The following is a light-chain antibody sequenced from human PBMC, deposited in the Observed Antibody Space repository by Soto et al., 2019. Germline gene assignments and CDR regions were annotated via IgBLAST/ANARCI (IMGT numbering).Light chain of an antibody. J-gene: IGKJ4*01. CDR1: QSVNIY. CDR3: QQYDDWLPLT. Sequence: EIVMTQSPATLSVSPGERATLSCRASQSVNIYLAWYQQKPGQAPRLLIFGASYRATGIPARFSGSGSGTEFKLTISSLLSEDFVVYFCQQYDDWLPLTFGGGTKVEIK. V-gene: IGKV3D-15*01. CDR2: GAS.